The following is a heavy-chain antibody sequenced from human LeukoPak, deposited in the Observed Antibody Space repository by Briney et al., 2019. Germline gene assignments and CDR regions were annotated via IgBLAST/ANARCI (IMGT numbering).Heavy chain of an antibody. CDR2: IYYSGST. CDR3: ARSPIAARRSRNWFDP. D-gene: IGHD6-6*01. CDR1: GGSISSSSYY. Sequence: SETLSLTCTVSGGSISSSSYYWGWIRQPPGKGLEWIGSIYYSGSTYYNPSLKSRVTISIDTSKNQYSLKLSSVTAADTAVYYCARSPIAARRSRNWFDPWGQGTLVTVSS. J-gene: IGHJ5*02. V-gene: IGHV4-39*07.